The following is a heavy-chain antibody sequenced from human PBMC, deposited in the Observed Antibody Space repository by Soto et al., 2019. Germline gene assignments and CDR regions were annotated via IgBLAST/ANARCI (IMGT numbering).Heavy chain of an antibody. CDR1: GGSITSNNYY. V-gene: IGHV4-39*01. CDR3: ARPSGMTTVTY. CDR2: ISYSGST. J-gene: IGHJ4*02. D-gene: IGHD4-17*01. Sequence: QLQLQESGPGLVKPSETLSLTCTVSGGSITSNNYYWDWIRQPPGKGLEWIGSISYSGSTHYNPAHKXRXPXSXDTSKNPASLKLTSVTAADTAVYYCARPSGMTTVTYWGQGTLVTVSS.